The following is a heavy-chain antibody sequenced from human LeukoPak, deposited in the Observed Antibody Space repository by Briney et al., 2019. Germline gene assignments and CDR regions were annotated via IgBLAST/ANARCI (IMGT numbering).Heavy chain of an antibody. CDR3: TRDIDDVLTGDDAFDV. CDR2: ITSGGFPM. V-gene: IGHV3-21*06. D-gene: IGHD3-9*01. J-gene: IGHJ3*01. Sequence: GGSLRLSCAVSGFTVSGYCLSWVRQAPGRWLEWDSSITSGGFPMYYADSLKGRSPLSRDTAESSVYLQMNSLRVNDTRLNFCTRDIDDVLTGDDAFDVWGQGTMVTVSS. CDR1: GFTVSGYC.